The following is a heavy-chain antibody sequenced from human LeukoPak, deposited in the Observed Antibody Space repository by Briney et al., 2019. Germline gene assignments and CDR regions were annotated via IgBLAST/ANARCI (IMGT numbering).Heavy chain of an antibody. CDR3: ARYPDIVVVVAATGAFDI. D-gene: IGHD2-15*01. CDR1: GGSISSGDYY. J-gene: IGHJ3*02. Sequence: PSQTLSLTCTVSGGSISSGDYYWSWIRQPPGKGLEWIGYIYYSGSTYYNPSLKSRVTISVDTSKNQFSLKLSSVTAADTAVYYCARYPDIVVVVAATGAFDIWGQGTMVTDSS. V-gene: IGHV4-30-4*08. CDR2: IYYSGST.